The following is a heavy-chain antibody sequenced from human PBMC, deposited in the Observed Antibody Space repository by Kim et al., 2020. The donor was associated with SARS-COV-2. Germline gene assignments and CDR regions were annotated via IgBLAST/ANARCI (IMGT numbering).Heavy chain of an antibody. CDR2: ISWNSGSI. J-gene: IGHJ5*02. CDR1: GFTFGDYA. CDR3: AKGGSNILLTIREDWFDP. D-gene: IGHD3-3*01. Sequence: GGSLRLSCAASGFTFGDYAMHWVRQAPGKGLEWVSGISWNSGSIGYADSVKGRFTISRDNGKNYLYLQMNSLRAEDTALYYCAKGGSNILLTIREDWFDPWGQGTRVTVSS. V-gene: IGHV3-9*01.